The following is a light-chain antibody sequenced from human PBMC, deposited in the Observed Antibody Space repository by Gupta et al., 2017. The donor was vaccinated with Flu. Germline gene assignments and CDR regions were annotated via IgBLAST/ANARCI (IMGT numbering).Light chain of an antibody. V-gene: IGLV3-21*02. CDR3: QAWDSSSGRV. CDR2: DDD. Sequence: VSVAPGQTASITCGGNNIGGKSVHWYLQKSGQAPVLVVHDDDDRPPGIPDRFSGPKSGNTATLTLSRVEAGDEADYYCQAWDSSSGRVFGGGTKLTVL. J-gene: IGLJ3*02. CDR1: NIGGKS.